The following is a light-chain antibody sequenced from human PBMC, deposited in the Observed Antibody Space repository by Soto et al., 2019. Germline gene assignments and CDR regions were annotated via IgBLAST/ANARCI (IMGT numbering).Light chain of an antibody. V-gene: IGKV1-27*01. CDR3: QKYNFAPPGFT. Sequence: DVPMTQSPSSLSASVGDRVTITCRASQGISNYLAWFQQRPGKVPKLLIYAASTLQSGVPSRFSGSGSGTDFTLTISGLQPEDVATYYCQKYNFAPPGFTFGQGTKLEI. CDR2: AAS. CDR1: QGISNY. J-gene: IGKJ2*01.